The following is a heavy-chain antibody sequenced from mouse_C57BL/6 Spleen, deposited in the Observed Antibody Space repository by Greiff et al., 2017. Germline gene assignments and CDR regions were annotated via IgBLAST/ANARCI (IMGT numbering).Heavy chain of an antibody. CDR1: GYTFTEFT. D-gene: IGHD2-4*01. CDR3: ARHEQVYYDYGGDAMDY. J-gene: IGHJ4*01. V-gene: IGHV1-62-2*01. Sequence: QVQLQQSGAELVKPGASVKLSCKASGYTFTEFTIHWVKQRSGQGLEWIGWFYPGSGSIKYNEKFKDKATLTADKSSSTVYMELSRLTSEDSAVYFCARHEQVYYDYGGDAMDYWGQGTSVTVSS. CDR2: FYPGSGSI.